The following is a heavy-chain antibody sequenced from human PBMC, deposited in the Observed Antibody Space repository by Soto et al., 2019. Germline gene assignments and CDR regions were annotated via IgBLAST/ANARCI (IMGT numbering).Heavy chain of an antibody. CDR3: ARVPSHGWYQHFDF. V-gene: IGHV5-51*01. Sequence: RGESLKISCEASGYGFANYWIGWVRQKPGRGLEWMGIIYPGDSDTRYSPSFQGHVTISADKSITTAYLQWSSLEASDTAIYYCARVPSHGWYQHFDFWGQGTLVTVSS. J-gene: IGHJ4*02. CDR1: GYGFANYW. D-gene: IGHD6-19*01. CDR2: IYPGDSDT.